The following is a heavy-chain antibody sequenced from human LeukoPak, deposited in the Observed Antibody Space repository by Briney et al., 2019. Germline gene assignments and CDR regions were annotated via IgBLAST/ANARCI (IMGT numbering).Heavy chain of an antibody. CDR1: GDPISTSSYY. V-gene: IGHV4-39*07. CDR2: IHHNWST. D-gene: IGHD3-22*01. Sequence: RSSETLSLTCLVSGDPISTSSYYWGWIRQPPGKGLEWIASIHHNWSTYYNPSLKSRVIVSLDKSKNQFSLILRSVTAADTAVYYCATDRGYYDTIGYTYNWFDPWGQGTLVTVSS. J-gene: IGHJ5*02. CDR3: ATDRGYYDTIGYTYNWFDP.